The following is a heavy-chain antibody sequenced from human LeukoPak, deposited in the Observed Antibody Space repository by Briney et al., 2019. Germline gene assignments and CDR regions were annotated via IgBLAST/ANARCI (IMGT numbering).Heavy chain of an antibody. D-gene: IGHD4-17*01. J-gene: IGHJ5*02. CDR3: AREIYGDYWGVWFDP. V-gene: IGHV3-7*01. Sequence: GGSLRLSCAASGFTFSSYWMSWVGQAQGKGLDGLANIKRDGSEKYYVDSVKGRFTISRDNAKNSLYLQMNSLRAEDTAVYYCAREIYGDYWGVWFDPWGQGTLVTVSS. CDR2: IKRDGSEK. CDR1: GFTFSSYW.